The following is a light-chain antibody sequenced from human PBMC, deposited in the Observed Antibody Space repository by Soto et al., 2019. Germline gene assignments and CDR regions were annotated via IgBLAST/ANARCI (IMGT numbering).Light chain of an antibody. J-gene: IGLJ1*01. CDR3: SSYAGSNQGV. Sequence: QSALTQPPSASGSPGQSVTISCTGTSSDIAAYNYVSWYQQHPGKAPKLMIYEVNKRPSGVPDRFSGSKSGNTASLTVSGLQAEDEADYYCSSYAGSNQGVFGAGTKVTVL. CDR1: SSDIAAYNY. V-gene: IGLV2-8*01. CDR2: EVN.